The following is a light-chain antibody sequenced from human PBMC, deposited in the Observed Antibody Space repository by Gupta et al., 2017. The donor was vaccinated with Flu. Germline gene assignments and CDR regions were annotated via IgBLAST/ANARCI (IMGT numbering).Light chain of an antibody. Sequence: YELTVPLSVGVSRGQTAAIACSGDNLGDKYVGWYQQKPGQSPVVVIYENKKRPSGIPERISGSNSGDTATLTISGSQAVDEADYYCQAWDSSAGRFGTGTKLTVL. J-gene: IGLJ1*01. CDR2: ENK. CDR3: QAWDSSAGR. CDR1: NLGDKY. V-gene: IGLV3-1*01.